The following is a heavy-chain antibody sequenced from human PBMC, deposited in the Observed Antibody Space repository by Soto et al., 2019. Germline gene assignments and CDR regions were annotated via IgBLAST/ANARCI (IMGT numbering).Heavy chain of an antibody. Sequence: SEEISCKASGSTFTSYAMHWVRQAPGQRLQWMGSINAGNSNTKYSQKFQAKVTITRVTSASTAYMELSSLISEDTAVYYCARAQPVAGPTICYDGIRGRGQETTGAISS. D-gene: IGHD1-20*01. CDR3: ARAQPVAGPTICYDGIRG. CDR1: GSTFTSYA. V-gene: IGHV1-3*01. J-gene: IGHJ6*02. CDR2: INAGNSNT.